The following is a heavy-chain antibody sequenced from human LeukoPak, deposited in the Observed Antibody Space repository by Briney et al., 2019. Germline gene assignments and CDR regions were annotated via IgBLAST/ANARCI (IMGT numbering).Heavy chain of an antibody. V-gene: IGHV1-18*01. CDR2: ISTYNGDT. J-gene: IGHJ4*02. CDR1: GYTFTSYG. Sequence: ASVKVSCKASGYTFTSYGISWVRQAPGQGLEWIGWISTYNGDTNYAQKLQGRVTMTRDTSTSTVYMDLSSLRSEDTAIYYCARRGGCISTSCNLDYWGQGTLVTVSS. CDR3: ARRGGCISTSCNLDY. D-gene: IGHD2-2*01.